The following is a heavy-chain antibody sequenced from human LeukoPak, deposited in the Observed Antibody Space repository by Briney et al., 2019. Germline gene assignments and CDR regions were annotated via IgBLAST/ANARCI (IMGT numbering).Heavy chain of an antibody. CDR3: ARGHIVVVPVPYYYYGMDV. V-gene: IGHV4-34*01. D-gene: IGHD2-2*01. CDR2: INHSGST. CDR1: GDSISNHH. J-gene: IGHJ6*02. Sequence: SETLSLTCTVSGDSISNHHWNWIRQPPGKGLEWIGEINHSGSTNYNPSLKSRVTISVDTSKNQFSLKLSSVTAADTAVYYCARGHIVVVPVPYYYYGMDVWGQGTTVTVSS.